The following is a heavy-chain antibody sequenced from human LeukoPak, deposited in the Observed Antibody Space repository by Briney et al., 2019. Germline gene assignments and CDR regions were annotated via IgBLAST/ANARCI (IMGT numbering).Heavy chain of an antibody. CDR1: GVTFSSYW. J-gene: IGHJ6*02. CDR2: ISDSGANK. Sequence: GGSLRLSCAAAGVTFSSYWMHWVRQAPGKGLEWVSLISDSGANKHYADSVKGRFTISRNNSKNTVSLQMNSLRAEDTAVYYCAKDVRVGGGGMDVWGQGTPVTVSS. D-gene: IGHD1-26*01. V-gene: IGHV3-23*01. CDR3: AKDVRVGGGGMDV.